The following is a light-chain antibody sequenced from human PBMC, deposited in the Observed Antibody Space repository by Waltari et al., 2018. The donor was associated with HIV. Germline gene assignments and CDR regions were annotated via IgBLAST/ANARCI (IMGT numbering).Light chain of an antibody. CDR1: TSNIGTGHS. CDR3: QSADIRLHGLWV. Sequence: QSLLTPSPASAAPPRQRITISCTGNTSNIGTGHSVYWYHQLPATAPSLFIFATSNRPSWGLARISGSKSTASASLAITGLQAEDEGYYYCQSADIRLHGLWVFGGGTKVTVL. CDR2: ATS. V-gene: IGLV1-40*01. J-gene: IGLJ3*02.